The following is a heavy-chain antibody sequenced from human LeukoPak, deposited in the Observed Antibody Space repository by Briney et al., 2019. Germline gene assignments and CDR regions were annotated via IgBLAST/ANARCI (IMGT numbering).Heavy chain of an antibody. J-gene: IGHJ4*02. CDR2: FDPEDGET. CDR1: GYTLTELS. CDR3: ATIRRVATAPFFDY. D-gene: IGHD5-12*01. V-gene: IGHV1-24*01. Sequence: GASVTVSFKVSGYTLTELSMHWVRQAPGKGLEWMGGFDPEDGETIYAQKFQGRVTMTEDTSTDTAYMELSSLRSEDTAVYYCATIRRVATAPFFDYWGQGTLVTVSS.